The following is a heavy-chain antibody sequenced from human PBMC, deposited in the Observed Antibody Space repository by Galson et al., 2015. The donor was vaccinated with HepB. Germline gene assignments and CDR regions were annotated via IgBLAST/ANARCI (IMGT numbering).Heavy chain of an antibody. J-gene: IGHJ3*02. V-gene: IGHV3-23*01. CDR3: AKDLNGRQLFPDVFDI. CDR1: GFTFSNYA. Sequence: SLRLSCAASGFTFSNYAMSWVRQAPGKGLEWVSNISGSGGSTYYADSVKGRITISRDNSKNTRYLLMNSLRAEDTAVYYCAKDLNGRQLFPDVFDIWGQGTMVTVSS. D-gene: IGHD6-13*01. CDR2: ISGSGGST.